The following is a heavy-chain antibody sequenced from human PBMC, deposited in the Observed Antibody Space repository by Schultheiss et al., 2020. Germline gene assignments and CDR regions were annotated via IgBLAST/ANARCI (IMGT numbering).Heavy chain of an antibody. CDR1: GGSISSYY. D-gene: IGHD3-10*01. CDR2: IYYSGST. Sequence: SETLSLTCTVSGGSISSYYWSWIRQPPGKGLEWIGYIYYSGSTNYNPSLKSRVTISVDTSKNQFSLKLSSVTAADTAVYYCARIIGRDWFDPWGQGTLVTGYS. CDR3: ARIIGRDWFDP. V-gene: IGHV4-59*01. J-gene: IGHJ5*02.